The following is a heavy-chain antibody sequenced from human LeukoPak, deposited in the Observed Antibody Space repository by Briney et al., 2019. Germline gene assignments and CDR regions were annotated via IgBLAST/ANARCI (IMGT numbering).Heavy chain of an antibody. J-gene: IGHJ3*02. V-gene: IGHV3-74*01. Sequence: GGSLRLSCGASGFTFSSYWMHWVRQVPGKGLVWVSRINIDGSRTNYADSVKGRFTISRDNAKNTLYLQMSSLRVEDTAVYYCARSSSGPDPFDMWGQGTMVTVSS. CDR1: GFTFSSYW. CDR3: ARSSSGPDPFDM. CDR2: INIDGSRT. D-gene: IGHD6-19*01.